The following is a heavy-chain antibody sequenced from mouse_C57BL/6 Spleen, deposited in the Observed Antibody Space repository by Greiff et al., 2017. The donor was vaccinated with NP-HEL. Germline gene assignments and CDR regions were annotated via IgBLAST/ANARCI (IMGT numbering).Heavy chain of an antibody. CDR2: INPNNGGT. D-gene: IGHD2-2*01. V-gene: IGHV1-26*01. CDR3: ARSAYGYDYAMDY. CDR1: GYTFTDYY. Sequence: EVQLQQSGPELVKPGASVKISCKASGYTFTDYYMNWVKQSHGKSLEWIGDINPNNGGTSYNQKFKGKATLTVDKSSSTAYMELRSLTSEDSAVYYCARSAYGYDYAMDYWGQGTSVTVSS. J-gene: IGHJ4*01.